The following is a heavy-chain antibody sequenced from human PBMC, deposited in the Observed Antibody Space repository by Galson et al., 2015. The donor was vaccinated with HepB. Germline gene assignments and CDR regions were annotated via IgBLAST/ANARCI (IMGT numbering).Heavy chain of an antibody. V-gene: IGHV1-3*01. Sequence: SVKVSCKASGYTFTSYAMHWVRQAPGQRLEWMGWINAGNGNTKYSQKFQGRVTITRDTSASTAYMELSSLRSEDTAMYYCASSSPGFGELSAFDIWGQGTMVTVSS. J-gene: IGHJ3*02. D-gene: IGHD3-10*01. CDR2: INAGNGNT. CDR1: GYTFTSYA. CDR3: ASSSPGFGELSAFDI.